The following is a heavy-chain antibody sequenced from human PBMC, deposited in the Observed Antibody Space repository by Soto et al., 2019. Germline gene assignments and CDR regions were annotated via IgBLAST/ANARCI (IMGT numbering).Heavy chain of an antibody. Sequence: PGGSLRLSCAASGFTFSSYAMSWVRQAPGKGLEWISAVSGSGGSTYYADSVKGRFTISRDNSKDTLYLQMNNLRAEDTAVYYCARVSDTAMAQFDYWGQGTLVTVSS. CDR2: VSGSGGST. D-gene: IGHD5-18*01. J-gene: IGHJ4*02. V-gene: IGHV3-23*01. CDR1: GFTFSSYA. CDR3: ARVSDTAMAQFDY.